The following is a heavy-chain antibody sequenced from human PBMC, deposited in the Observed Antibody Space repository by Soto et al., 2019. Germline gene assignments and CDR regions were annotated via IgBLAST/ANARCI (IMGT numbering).Heavy chain of an antibody. D-gene: IGHD6-13*01. CDR2: ISSSSSTI. CDR1: GFTFSSYS. CDR3: ARDLAAAGTWCEY. J-gene: IGHJ4*02. V-gene: IGHV3-48*01. Sequence: EVQLVESGGGLVQPGGSLRLSCAASGFTFSSYSMNWVRQAPGKGLEWVSYISSSSSTIYYADCVKGRFTISRDNAKNSLYLQRNSLRAEDTAVYYCARDLAAAGTWCEYWGQGTLVTVSS.